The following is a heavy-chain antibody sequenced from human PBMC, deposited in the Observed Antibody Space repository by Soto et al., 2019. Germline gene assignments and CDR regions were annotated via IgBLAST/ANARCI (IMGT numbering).Heavy chain of an antibody. CDR2: INHSGST. J-gene: IGHJ5*02. CDR1: GGSFSGYY. V-gene: IGHV4-34*01. D-gene: IGHD2-2*01. Sequence: PSETLSLTCAVYGGSFSGYYWSWIRQPPGKGLEWIGEINHSGSTNYNPSLKSRVTISVDTSKNQFSLKLSSVTAADTAVYYCARGSGVVVPAAYNWFDPWGQGTLVTVSS. CDR3: ARGSGVVVPAAYNWFDP.